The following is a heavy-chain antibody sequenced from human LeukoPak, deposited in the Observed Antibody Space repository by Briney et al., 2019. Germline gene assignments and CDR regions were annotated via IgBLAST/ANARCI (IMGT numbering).Heavy chain of an antibody. Sequence: SQTLSLTCAISGDSVSSNSAAWSWIRQSPSRGLEWLGRTYYRSKWYNDYAVSVKSRILINPDTSKNQFSLQLTSVTAADTAVYYCARLEQWLPQHWGQGTLVTVSS. V-gene: IGHV6-1*01. D-gene: IGHD6-19*01. CDR3: ARLEQWLPQH. CDR2: TYYRSKWYN. J-gene: IGHJ1*01. CDR1: GDSVSSNSAA.